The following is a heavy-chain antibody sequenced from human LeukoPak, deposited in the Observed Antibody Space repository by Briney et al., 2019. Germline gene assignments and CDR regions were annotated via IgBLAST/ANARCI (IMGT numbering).Heavy chain of an antibody. CDR3: AKDSPPVPQDYYDSICYFDY. Sequence: GGSLRLSCAASGFTFSSYAMSWVRQAPGKGLEWVSAISGSGRGGSSYYSDSVKGRFTISRDNSKNTLYLQMNSLRAEDTAVYYCAKDSPPVPQDYYDSICYFDYWGQGTLVTVSS. J-gene: IGHJ4*02. D-gene: IGHD3-22*01. V-gene: IGHV3-23*01. CDR2: ISGSGRGGSS. CDR1: GFTFSSYA.